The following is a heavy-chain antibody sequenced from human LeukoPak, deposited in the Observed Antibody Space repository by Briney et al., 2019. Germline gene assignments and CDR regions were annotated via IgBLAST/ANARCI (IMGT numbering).Heavy chain of an antibody. Sequence: PGGSLRLSCAASGSTFSSYAMSWVRQAPGKGLEWVSASSGSGGNTYYADSVKGRFTISRDNSKNTLSLQINSLRAEDTAVYYCAKGFYDILTGYHFDHWGQGTLVTVSS. V-gene: IGHV3-23*01. CDR3: AKGFYDILTGYHFDH. J-gene: IGHJ4*02. CDR2: SSGSGGNT. CDR1: GSTFSSYA. D-gene: IGHD3-9*01.